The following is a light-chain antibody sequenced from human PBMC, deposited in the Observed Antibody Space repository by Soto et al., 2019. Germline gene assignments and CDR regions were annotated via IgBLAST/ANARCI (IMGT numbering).Light chain of an antibody. Sequence: EVVLTQSPATLSLSPGERATLSCRAGQSVDIYLAWYQQKPGQAPRLLIYDTSNRAPGIPARFSGSGSGTDFTLTISSLEPEDFAVYYCQQRLSWPPLTFGGGTKVEIK. CDR3: QQRLSWPPLT. CDR1: QSVDIY. J-gene: IGKJ4*01. V-gene: IGKV3-11*01. CDR2: DTS.